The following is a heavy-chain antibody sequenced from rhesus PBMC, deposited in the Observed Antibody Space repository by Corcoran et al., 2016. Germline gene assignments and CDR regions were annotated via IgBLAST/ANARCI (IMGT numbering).Heavy chain of an antibody. J-gene: IGHJ6*01. CDR3: AIYFTSRTTSRVLHS. CDR1: GFSVTSSA. CDR2: ITGDGNT. Sequence: EVQLVESGCGLAKPGGSLRLSCAASGFSVTSSAMHWVRQTPGKGLEWVSAITGDGNTYYADSVKGRFTLSRDSSTNSVSLPMNSLRLEDTAEYYCAIYFTSRTTSRVLHSWGQGVVVTVSS. D-gene: IGHD2-2*01. V-gene: IGHV3-103*01.